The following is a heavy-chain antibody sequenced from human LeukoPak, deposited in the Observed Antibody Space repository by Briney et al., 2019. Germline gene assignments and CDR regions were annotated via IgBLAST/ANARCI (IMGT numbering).Heavy chain of an antibody. CDR1: GGSFSSYF. D-gene: IGHD6-25*01. CDR2: IYYSGST. J-gene: IGHJ3*02. V-gene: IGHV4-59*01. Sequence: SETLSLTCTVSGGSFSSYFWSWIRQPPGKGLEWIGYIYYSGSTNYNPSLKSRVTISVDTSKNQFSLKLRSVTAADTAAYYCASARLGSGLEGAFDIWGQGTILTVSS. CDR3: ASARLGSGLEGAFDI.